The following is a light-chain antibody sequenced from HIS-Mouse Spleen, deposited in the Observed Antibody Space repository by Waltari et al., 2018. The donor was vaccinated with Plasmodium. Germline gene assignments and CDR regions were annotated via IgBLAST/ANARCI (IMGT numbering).Light chain of an antibody. Sequence: QSALTQPASVSGSPGQSITISCTGTSRDVGSYNLVSWYQQHPGKAPKLMIYEGSKRPSGFSNRFAGSKSGNTASLTISGLQAEDEADYYCCSYAGSRVFGGGTKLTVL. V-gene: IGLV2-23*01. CDR2: EGS. J-gene: IGLJ2*01. CDR3: CSYAGSRV. CDR1: SRDVGSYNL.